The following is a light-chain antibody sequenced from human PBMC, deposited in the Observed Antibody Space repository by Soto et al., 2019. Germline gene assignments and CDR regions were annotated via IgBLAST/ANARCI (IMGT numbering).Light chain of an antibody. Sequence: DIQMTQSPSSLSASVGDRVTITCRASQTISNYLTSYQQKPGKAPELLIYAASSLQSGVPSRVSGSGSGTDFTLNISSLQPEDFATYYCQQSYANPRTFGQGPKVEIK. V-gene: IGKV1-39*01. CDR3: QQSYANPRT. J-gene: IGKJ1*01. CDR2: AAS. CDR1: QTISNY.